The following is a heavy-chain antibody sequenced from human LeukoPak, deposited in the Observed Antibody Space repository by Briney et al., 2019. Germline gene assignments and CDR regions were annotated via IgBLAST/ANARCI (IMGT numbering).Heavy chain of an antibody. J-gene: IGHJ6*02. CDR3: ASMDV. CDR2: ISGNGGKI. V-gene: IGHV3-23*01. CDR1: GLTIDGYA. Sequence: SGGSLRLSCAASGLTIDGYAMSWVRQAPGKGLEWVSIISGNGGKIYYADSVKGRFTISRDSPKNTLYLQMNSLRAEDTAVYYCASMDVWGQGTTVTVSS.